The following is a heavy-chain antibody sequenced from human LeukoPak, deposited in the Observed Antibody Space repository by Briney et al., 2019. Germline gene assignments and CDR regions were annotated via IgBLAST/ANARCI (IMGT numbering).Heavy chain of an antibody. Sequence: GGSLRLSCAASGFTFNTYWMHWVRHAPGKGLVWVSRISSDGSFINYADSVKGRFTFSRDNAKNTLYLQMNSLRDEDTAIYYCARGPGSGGGYYVGDAWGQGTQVTVSS. D-gene: IGHD1-26*01. V-gene: IGHV3-74*01. CDR3: ARGPGSGGGYYVGDA. J-gene: IGHJ5*02. CDR1: GFTFNTYW. CDR2: ISSDGSFI.